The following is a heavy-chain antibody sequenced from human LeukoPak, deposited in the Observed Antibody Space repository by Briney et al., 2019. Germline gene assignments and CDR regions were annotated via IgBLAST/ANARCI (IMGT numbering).Heavy chain of an antibody. CDR1: GGSISSYY. CDR3: ARRYGYYFDY. V-gene: IGHV4-59*08. D-gene: IGHD1-1*01. J-gene: IGHJ4*02. Sequence: PLETLSLTCTVSGGSISSYYWSWIRQPPGKGLEWIGYIYYSGSTNYNPSLKSRVTISVDTSKNQFSLKLSSVTAADTAVYYCARRYGYYFDYWGQGTLVTVSS. CDR2: IYYSGST.